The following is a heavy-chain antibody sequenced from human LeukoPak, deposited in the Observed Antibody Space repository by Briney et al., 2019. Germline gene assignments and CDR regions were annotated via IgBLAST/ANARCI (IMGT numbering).Heavy chain of an antibody. Sequence: GGSLRLSCAATGFSFRDRYMSWIRQAPGKGLEWVANINQDGSEKYSVDSVKGRFTISRDNVKNSLYLQMNSLRAEDTAVYYCARYYYYYMDVWGKGTTVTVSS. CDR1: GFSFRDRY. J-gene: IGHJ6*03. CDR2: INQDGSEK. V-gene: IGHV3-7*01. CDR3: ARYYYYYMDV.